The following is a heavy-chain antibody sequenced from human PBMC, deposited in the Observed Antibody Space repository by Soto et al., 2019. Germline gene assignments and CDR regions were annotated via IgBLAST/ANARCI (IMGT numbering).Heavy chain of an antibody. V-gene: IGHV1-24*01. CDR1: GYTLTELS. D-gene: IGHD3-10*01. Sequence: EASVKVSCKVSGYTLTELSMHWVRQAPGKGLEWMGGFDPEDGETIYAQKFQGRVTMTEDTSTDTAYMELSSLRSEDTAVYYCETRGLVGQTKFHFDYWGQGKLVNVS. CDR3: ETRGLVGQTKFHFDY. CDR2: FDPEDGET. J-gene: IGHJ4*02.